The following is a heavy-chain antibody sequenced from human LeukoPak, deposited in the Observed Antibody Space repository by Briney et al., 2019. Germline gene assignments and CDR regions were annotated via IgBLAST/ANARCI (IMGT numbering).Heavy chain of an antibody. CDR3: ASPKRSSSLDY. CDR1: GFTVSSNY. CDR2: IYSGGST. J-gene: IGHJ4*02. V-gene: IGHV3-53*01. D-gene: IGHD6-6*01. Sequence: GGSLRLSCAASGFTVSSNYMNWVRQAPGKGLEWVSVIYSGGSTYYADSVKGRFTISRDNSKNTLYLQMNSLRAEDTAVYYCASPKRSSSLDYWGQGTLVTVSS.